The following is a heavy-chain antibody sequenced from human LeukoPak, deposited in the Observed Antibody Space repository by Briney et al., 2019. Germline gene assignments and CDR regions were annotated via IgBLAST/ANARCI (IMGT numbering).Heavy chain of an antibody. V-gene: IGHV3-7*01. CDR1: GFTFSSYW. CDR2: IKQDGSEK. CDR3: ARDPQQLWSGYYSYFDY. D-gene: IGHD3-3*01. Sequence: PGGSLRLSCAASGFTFSSYWMSWVRQAPGKGLEWVANIKQDGSEKYYVDSVKGRFTISRDNAKNSLYLQMNSLRAEDTAVYYCARDPQQLWSGYYSYFDYWGKGTLVTVSS. J-gene: IGHJ4*02.